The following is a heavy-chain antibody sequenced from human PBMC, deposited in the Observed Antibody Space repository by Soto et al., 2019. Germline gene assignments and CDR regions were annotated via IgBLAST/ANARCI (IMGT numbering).Heavy chain of an antibody. CDR1: AFTFSSYA. CDR3: AKGEGGNYAPFDY. CDR2: ISGSGTGT. V-gene: IGHV3-23*01. D-gene: IGHD1-26*01. J-gene: IGHJ4*02. Sequence: GGSLRLSCAASAFTFSSYAMNWVRQAPGKGLEWVSGISGSGTGTYYADPVKGRFTISRDSSKNTVYLQMNSLRVDDTAVYYCAKGEGGNYAPFDYWGQGNL.